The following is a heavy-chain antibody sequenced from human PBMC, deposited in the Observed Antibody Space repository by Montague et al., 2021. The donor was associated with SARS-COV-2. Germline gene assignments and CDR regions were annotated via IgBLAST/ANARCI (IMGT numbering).Heavy chain of an antibody. J-gene: IGHJ4*02. CDR3: ARDGWSTVVVVAATPGFDY. V-gene: IGHV3-30-3*01. CDR1: GFTFSNYA. CDR2: ISYDGSNK. Sequence: SLRLSCAASGFTFSNYATHWVRQAPGKGLEWVAVISYDGSNKYYADSVKGRFTISRDNSKNTLYLQMNSLRAEGTAVYCCARDGWSTVVVVAATPGFDYWGQGTLVTVSS. D-gene: IGHD2-15*01.